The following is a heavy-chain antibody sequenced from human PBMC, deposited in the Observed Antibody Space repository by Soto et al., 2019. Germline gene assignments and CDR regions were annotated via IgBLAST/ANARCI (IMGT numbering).Heavy chain of an antibody. CDR2: IYYSGST. V-gene: IGHV4-31*03. D-gene: IGHD3-10*01. CDR3: ARGLSYYYGSGSKNWFDL. Sequence: LSLTCTVSGGSISSGGYYWSWIRQHPGKGLEWIGYIYYSGSTYYNPSLKSRVTISVDTSKNQFSLKLSSVTAADTAVYYCARGLSYYYGSGSKNWFDLWGQGTLVTVSS. J-gene: IGHJ5*02. CDR1: GGSISSGGYY.